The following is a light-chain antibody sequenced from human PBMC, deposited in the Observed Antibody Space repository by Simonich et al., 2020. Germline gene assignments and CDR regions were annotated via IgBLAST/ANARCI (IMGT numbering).Light chain of an antibody. CDR2: EVN. V-gene: IGLV6-57*03. CDR3: QSYDSSNRV. CDR1: SGSIASNY. Sequence: NFMLTQPHSVSESPGKTVTISCTRSSGSIASNYVQWYQQRPGSAPTTGNYEVNQSPSGVPDRFSGSIDSSSNSASLTISGLKTEDEADYYCQSYDSSNRVFGGGTKLTVL. J-gene: IGLJ3*02.